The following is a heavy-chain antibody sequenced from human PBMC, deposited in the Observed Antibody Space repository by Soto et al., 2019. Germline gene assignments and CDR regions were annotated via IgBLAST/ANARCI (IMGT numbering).Heavy chain of an antibody. J-gene: IGHJ5*02. V-gene: IGHV3-23*01. CDR1: GFTFSSYA. CDR3: ARARSIAARHPKQNKNWFDP. CDR2: ISGSGGST. D-gene: IGHD6-6*01. Sequence: VGSLRLSCAASGFTFSSYAMSWVRQAPGKGLEWVSAISGSGGSTYYADSVKGRFTISRDNSKNTLYLQMNSLRSEDTAVYYCARARSIAARHPKQNKNWFDPWGQGTLVTVSS.